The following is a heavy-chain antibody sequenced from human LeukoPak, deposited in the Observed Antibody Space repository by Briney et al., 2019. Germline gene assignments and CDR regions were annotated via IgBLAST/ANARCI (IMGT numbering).Heavy chain of an antibody. D-gene: IGHD3-22*01. Sequence: GGSLRLSCAASGFTFSSYWMSWVRQAPGKGLEWVANIKQDGSEKYYVDSVKGRFTISRDNAKNSLYLQMNSLRAEDTAVYHCARGAWYYDSSGYYDYWGQGTLVTVSS. J-gene: IGHJ4*02. CDR2: IKQDGSEK. V-gene: IGHV3-7*01. CDR1: GFTFSSYW. CDR3: ARGAWYYDSSGYYDY.